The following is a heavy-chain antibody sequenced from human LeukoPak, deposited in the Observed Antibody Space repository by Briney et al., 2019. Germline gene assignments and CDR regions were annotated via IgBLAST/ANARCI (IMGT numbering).Heavy chain of an antibody. CDR2: ITSDGGAT. Sequence: PGGSLRLSCSASGFTFSSFAMHWIRQAPGKGLEYASAITSDGGATYYANSVKGRFTISRDNSNNMLYLQMGSLRPEDMGIYYCARRVASTDYLGMDVWGQGTTVTVSS. V-gene: IGHV3-64*01. D-gene: IGHD4/OR15-4a*01. CDR1: GFTFSSFA. J-gene: IGHJ6*02. CDR3: ARRVASTDYLGMDV.